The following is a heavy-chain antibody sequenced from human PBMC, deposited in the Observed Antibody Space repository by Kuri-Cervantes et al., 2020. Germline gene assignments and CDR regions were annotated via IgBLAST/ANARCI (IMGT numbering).Heavy chain of an antibody. Sequence: SQTLSLTCAVYGGSFSGYYWGWIRQPPGKGLEWIGTIYHSGSTYYNPSLESRVTISVDTSKNQFSLKLSSVTAADTAVYYCARHLYIPSYGDYFDFWGQGTLVTVSS. D-gene: IGHD1-14*01. V-gene: IGHV4-38-2*01. CDR2: IYHSGST. J-gene: IGHJ4*02. CDR3: ARHLYIPSYGDYFDF. CDR1: GGSFSGYY.